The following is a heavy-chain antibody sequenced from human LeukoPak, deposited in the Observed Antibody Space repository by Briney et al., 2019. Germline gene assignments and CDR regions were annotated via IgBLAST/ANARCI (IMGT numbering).Heavy chain of an antibody. CDR3: ARGIPYYHYYYGMDV. Sequence: PGGSLRLSCAASGFTFSSHSMNWVRQAPGKGLEWVSSISSSSSYIYYADSVKGRFTISRDNAKNSLYLQMNSLRAEDTAVYYCARGIPYYHYYYGMDVWGQGTTVTVSS. V-gene: IGHV3-21*01. CDR2: ISSSSSYI. J-gene: IGHJ6*02. CDR1: GFTFSSHS.